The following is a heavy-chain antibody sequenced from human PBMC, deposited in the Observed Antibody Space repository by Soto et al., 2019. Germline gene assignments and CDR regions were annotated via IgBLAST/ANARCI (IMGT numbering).Heavy chain of an antibody. CDR1: GFTFSSYS. V-gene: IGHV3-21*03. CDR3: ARETPVLGYCSSTSCYYYGMDV. D-gene: IGHD2-2*01. Sequence: GGSLRLSCAASGFTFSSYSMNWVRQAPGKGLEWVSSISSSSSYIYYADSVKGRFTISRDNAKNSLYLQMNSLRAEGTAVYYCARETPVLGYCSSTSCYYYGMDVWVQGTTVTVSS. J-gene: IGHJ6*02. CDR2: ISSSSSYI.